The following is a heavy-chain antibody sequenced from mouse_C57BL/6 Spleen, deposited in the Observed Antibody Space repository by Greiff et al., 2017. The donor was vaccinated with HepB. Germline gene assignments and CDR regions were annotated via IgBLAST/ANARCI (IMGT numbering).Heavy chain of an antibody. CDR3: ARSGDYYYGSKYFDV. D-gene: IGHD1-1*01. V-gene: IGHV1-80*01. J-gene: IGHJ1*03. Sequence: QVQLQQSGAELVKPGASVKISCKASGYAFSSYWMNWVKQRPGKGLEWIGQIYPGDGDTNYNGKFKGKATLTADKSSSTAYMQLSSLTSEDSAVYFCARSGDYYYGSKYFDVWGTGTTVTVSS. CDR2: IYPGDGDT. CDR1: GYAFSSYW.